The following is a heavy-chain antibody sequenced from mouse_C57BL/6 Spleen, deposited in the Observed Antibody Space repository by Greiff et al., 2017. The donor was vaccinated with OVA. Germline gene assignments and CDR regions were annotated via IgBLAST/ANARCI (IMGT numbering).Heavy chain of an antibody. CDR1: GYSITSGYD. Sequence: EVKLVESGPGMVKPSQSLSLTCTVTGYSITSGYDWHWIRHFPGNKLEWMGYISYSGSTNYNPSLKSRISITHDTSKNHFFLKLNSVTTEDTATYYCARSGYGNSYYAMDYWGQGTSVTVSS. D-gene: IGHD2-1*01. CDR3: ARSGYGNSYYAMDY. J-gene: IGHJ4*01. CDR2: ISYSGST. V-gene: IGHV3-1*01.